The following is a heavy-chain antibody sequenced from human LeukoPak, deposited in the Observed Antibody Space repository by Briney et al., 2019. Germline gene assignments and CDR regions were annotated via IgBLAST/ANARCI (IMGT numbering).Heavy chain of an antibody. CDR1: GFTFSSYA. D-gene: IGHD3-10*01. CDR2: ILYDGDNT. Sequence: GGSLRLSCAASGFTFSSYAMHWVRQAPGKGLAWVAVILYDGDNTYYADSVKGRFTVSRDTSKHTLFLQMNSLRAEDTAVYFCAREWVKVRGVIPGHYYYGMDVWGQGTTVTV. J-gene: IGHJ6*02. V-gene: IGHV3-30-3*01. CDR3: AREWVKVRGVIPGHYYYGMDV.